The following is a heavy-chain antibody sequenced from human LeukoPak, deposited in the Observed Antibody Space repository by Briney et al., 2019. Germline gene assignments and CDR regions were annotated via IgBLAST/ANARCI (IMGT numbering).Heavy chain of an antibody. V-gene: IGHV4-39*01. D-gene: IGHD1-26*01. Sequence: SETLSLTCSVSGGSISSSSYYWGWIRQPPGKGLEWIGSISYSGSTYYNSSLKSRVTISVQMSKIQFSLKVNSVTAADTAVYYCARWEDGGYWGQGTLVTVSS. CDR2: ISYSGST. CDR3: ARWEDGGY. CDR1: GGSISSSSYY. J-gene: IGHJ4*02.